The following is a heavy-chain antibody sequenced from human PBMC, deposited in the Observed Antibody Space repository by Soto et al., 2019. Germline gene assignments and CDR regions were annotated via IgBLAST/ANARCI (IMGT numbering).Heavy chain of an antibody. D-gene: IGHD6-13*01. CDR3: AREVAAAGTWYFDL. J-gene: IGHJ2*01. CDR2: IGYDGSTT. Sequence: EVQLVESGGGLVQPGGSLRLSCAASGFTFSSYWMHWVRQAPGKGLVWVSRIGYDGSTTTYADSVKGRFTVSRDNAKNTLYLQMSSLRAEDTAVYFGAREVAAAGTWYFDLWGRGTLVTVSS. CDR1: GFTFSSYW. V-gene: IGHV3-74*01.